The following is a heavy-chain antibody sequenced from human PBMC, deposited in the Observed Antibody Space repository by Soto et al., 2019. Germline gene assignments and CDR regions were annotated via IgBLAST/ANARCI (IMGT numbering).Heavy chain of an antibody. D-gene: IGHD2-21*02. Sequence: QVQLQESGPGLVKPSETLSLTCTVSGGSISGYYWSWIRQPPGKGLEWIGYMYNTGSTVYNPSFKSRVTISVATSKNKFSLKLNSVTAADTAVYYCARDLWGYCGTDCYPLDVWGQGTTVNVSS. V-gene: IGHV4-59*01. CDR1: GGSISGYY. CDR3: ARDLWGYCGTDCYPLDV. J-gene: IGHJ6*02. CDR2: MYNTGST.